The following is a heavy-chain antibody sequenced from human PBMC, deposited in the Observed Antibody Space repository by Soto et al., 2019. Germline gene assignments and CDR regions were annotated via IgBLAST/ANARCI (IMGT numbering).Heavy chain of an antibody. CDR2: INPDGSNT. V-gene: IGHV3-74*01. CDR1: GLTFSGNW. Sequence: GGSLRLSCAASGLTFSGNWMHWVRQAPGKGLLWVSRINPDGSNTDYADSVKGRFTISRDNAKNTLYLQMNSLRAEDTAVYYCAGGIWNDNAYWGQGTLVTVSS. J-gene: IGHJ4*02. CDR3: AGGIWNDNAY. D-gene: IGHD1-1*01.